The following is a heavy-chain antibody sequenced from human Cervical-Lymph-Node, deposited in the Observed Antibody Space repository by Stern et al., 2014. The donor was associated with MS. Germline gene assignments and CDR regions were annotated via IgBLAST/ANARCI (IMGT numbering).Heavy chain of an antibody. CDR3: ARDPYGDYSSF. D-gene: IGHD4-17*01. Sequence: EVHLVESGGGLVQPGGSLRLSCAASGFTFSGYWMHWVRQAPGKGLVWVSRINNDGTSTNYADSVKGRFTVSRDNAKNTLYLQLNSLRAEDTAVYYCARDPYGDYSSFWGQGTLVTVSS. V-gene: IGHV3-74*01. CDR1: GFTFSGYW. J-gene: IGHJ4*02. CDR2: INNDGTST.